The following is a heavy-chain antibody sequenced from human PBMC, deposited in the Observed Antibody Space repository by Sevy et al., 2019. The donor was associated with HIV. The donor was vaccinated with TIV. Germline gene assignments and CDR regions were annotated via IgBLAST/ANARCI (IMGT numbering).Heavy chain of an antibody. D-gene: IGHD2-15*01. Sequence: GGSLRLSCAASGFTFDDYTMNWVRQAPGKGLEWVSLITWDGGSTYYADSVKGRFTISRDNSKNSLYLQMNSLRTEDTALYYCAKDISGEGYLRSGYFDYWGQGTLVTVSS. CDR1: GFTFDDYT. J-gene: IGHJ4*02. V-gene: IGHV3-43*01. CDR3: AKDISGEGYLRSGYFDY. CDR2: ITWDGGST.